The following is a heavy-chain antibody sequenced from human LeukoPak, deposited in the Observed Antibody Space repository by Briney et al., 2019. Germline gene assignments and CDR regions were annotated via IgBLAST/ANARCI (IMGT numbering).Heavy chain of an antibody. Sequence: KPSETLSLTCTVSGGSISNYYWNWIRQPPGKGLEWIGYIYYSGSTNYNPSLKSQVTISVDTSKNQFSLKLSSVTAADTAVYYCARDARPYSSGYYFDYWGQGTLVTVSS. D-gene: IGHD6-19*01. CDR1: GGSISNYY. CDR3: ARDARPYSSGYYFDY. J-gene: IGHJ4*02. CDR2: IYYSGST. V-gene: IGHV4-59*01.